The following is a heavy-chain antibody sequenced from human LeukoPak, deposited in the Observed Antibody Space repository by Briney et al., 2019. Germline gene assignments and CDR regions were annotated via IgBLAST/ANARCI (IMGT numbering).Heavy chain of an antibody. J-gene: IGHJ4*02. V-gene: IGHV3-23*01. D-gene: IGHD1-14*01. CDR2: INGIGGST. CDR3: AKPARTDYADY. CDR1: GFTFSNYA. Sequence: GGSLRLSCAASGFTFSNYAMNWVRQAPGKGLEWVSSINGIGGSTYYADSVKGRFTISRDNSKNTLYLQMNSLRAEDTAVYYCAKPARTDYADYWGQGTLVAVSS.